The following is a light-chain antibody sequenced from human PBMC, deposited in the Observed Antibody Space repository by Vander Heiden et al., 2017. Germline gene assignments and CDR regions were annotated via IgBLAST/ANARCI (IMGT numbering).Light chain of an antibody. V-gene: IGKV4-1*01. J-gene: IGKJ4*01. Sequence: IVMPHSPNYLSMSRGQRPPINPKSSQSVLSSSNNKNYLAWYQQIPGQPPKLLINWASTRESGVPERFSGSGSGTDFTLTISSLQAEDVAVYYCQQSSTAPLTFGGGTKVEIK. CDR3: QQSSTAPLT. CDR1: QSVLSSSNNKNY. CDR2: WAS.